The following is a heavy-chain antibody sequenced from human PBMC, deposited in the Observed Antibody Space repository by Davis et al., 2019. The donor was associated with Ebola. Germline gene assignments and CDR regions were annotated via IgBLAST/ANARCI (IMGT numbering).Heavy chain of an antibody. J-gene: IGHJ3*02. V-gene: IGHV1-8*01. D-gene: IGHD2-15*01. CDR2: MNPNSGNT. CDR1: GYTFTSYD. Sequence: ASVKVSCKASGYTFTSYDINWVRQATGQGLEWMGWMNPNSGNTGYAQKFQGRVTITADESTSTAYMELSSLRSEDTAVYYCARLGSRDAFDIWGQGTMVTVSS. CDR3: ARLGSRDAFDI.